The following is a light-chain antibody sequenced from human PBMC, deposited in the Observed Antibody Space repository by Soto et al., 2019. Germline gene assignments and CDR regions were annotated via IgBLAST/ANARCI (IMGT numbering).Light chain of an antibody. V-gene: IGKV4-1*01. Sequence: DIVMTQSPDSLAVSLGERATINCKSSQSVLYSSNNKNYLAWHQQKPGQPPKLLIYWASIRESGVPDRFSGSGSGTHFTLTISSLQAEDVAVYYCQQYYSTPPWTFGQGTKVEIK. CDR3: QQYYSTPPWT. CDR1: QSVLYSSNNKNY. J-gene: IGKJ1*01. CDR2: WAS.